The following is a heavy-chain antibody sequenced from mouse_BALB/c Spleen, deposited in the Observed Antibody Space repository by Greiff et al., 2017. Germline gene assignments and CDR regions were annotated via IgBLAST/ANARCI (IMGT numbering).Heavy chain of an antibody. CDR2: ISSGGST. D-gene: IGHD2-2*01. J-gene: IGHJ2*01. V-gene: IGHV5-6-5*01. Sequence: EVKLVESGGGLVKPGGSLKLSCAASGFTFSSYAMSWVRQTPEKRLEWVASISSGGSTYYPDSVKGRFTISRDNARNILYLQMSSLRSEDTAMYYCARGSYGYDWGYYFDYWGQGTTLTVSS. CDR1: GFTFSSYA. CDR3: ARGSYGYDWGYYFDY.